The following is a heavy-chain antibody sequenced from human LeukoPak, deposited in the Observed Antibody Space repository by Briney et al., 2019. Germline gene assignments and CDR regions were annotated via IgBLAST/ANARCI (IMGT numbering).Heavy chain of an antibody. CDR2: IIPIFGTA. CDR1: GGTFSSYA. Sequence: ASVKVSCKASGGTFSSYAISWVRQAPGQGLEWMGGIIPIFGTANYAQKFQGRVTITTDESTTTAYMELSSLRSEDTAVYYCARGYCSSTSCYDDYWGQGTLVTASS. J-gene: IGHJ4*02. V-gene: IGHV1-69*05. CDR3: ARGYCSSTSCYDDY. D-gene: IGHD2-2*01.